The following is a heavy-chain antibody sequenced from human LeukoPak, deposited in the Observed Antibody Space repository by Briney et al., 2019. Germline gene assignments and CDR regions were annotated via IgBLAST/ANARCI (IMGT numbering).Heavy chain of an antibody. CDR1: GFTFSSYE. CDR3: TKAPIVSCSGAFCYPFDS. J-gene: IGHJ4*02. CDR2: TVGGGSPNT. V-gene: IGHV3-23*01. D-gene: IGHD2-15*01. Sequence: GGSLRLSCAASGFTFSSYEMNWVRQAPGKGLEWVSATVGGGSPNTYHADSVKGRFTISRDNSKNTMFLQMNSLRAEDTAIYYCTKAPIVSCSGAFCYPFDSWGQGTLVTVSS.